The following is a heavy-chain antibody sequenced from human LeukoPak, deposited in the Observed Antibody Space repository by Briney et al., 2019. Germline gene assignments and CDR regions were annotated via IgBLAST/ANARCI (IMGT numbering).Heavy chain of an antibody. V-gene: IGHV4-59*01. CDR1: GGSISSYY. CDR3: ARDLSSDSSGWYLEGAFDI. CDR2: IYYSGST. D-gene: IGHD6-19*01. Sequence: PSETLSLTCTVSGGSISSYYWSWIRQPPGKGLEWIGYIYYSGSTNYNPSLKSRVTISVDTSKNQFSLKLSSVTAADTAVYYCARDLSSDSSGWYLEGAFDIWGQGTMVTVSS. J-gene: IGHJ3*02.